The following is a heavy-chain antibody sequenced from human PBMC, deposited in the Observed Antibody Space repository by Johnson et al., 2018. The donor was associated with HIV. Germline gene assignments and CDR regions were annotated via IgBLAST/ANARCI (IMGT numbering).Heavy chain of an antibody. CDR2: INRNGGST. D-gene: IGHD3-10*01. CDR3: ARDASRGYGSELDAFDI. V-gene: IGHV3-20*04. Sequence: VPLVESGGGVARPGGSLRLSCVASGFTFDDYGLSWVRQAPGKGLEWVSGINRNGGSTGYADSVKGRFTISRDNAKNSLYLQMNSLRAEDTAVYYCARDASRGYGSELDAFDIWGQGTMVTVSA. CDR1: GFTFDDYG. J-gene: IGHJ3*02.